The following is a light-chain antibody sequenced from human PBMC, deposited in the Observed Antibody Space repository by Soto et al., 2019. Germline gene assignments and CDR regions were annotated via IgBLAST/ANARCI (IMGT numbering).Light chain of an antibody. CDR2: AAS. CDR1: QDIGGR. V-gene: IGKV1-12*01. Sequence: DIQMTQSPSSVSASVGDRITITCGASQDIGGRLDWFQQKPGKAPQYLIQAASILQSGVPSRLSGSGYGTELTITISSMQTEDVETYFCQQVYGHPPAFGPGTRLEI. J-gene: IGKJ5*01. CDR3: QQVYGHPPA.